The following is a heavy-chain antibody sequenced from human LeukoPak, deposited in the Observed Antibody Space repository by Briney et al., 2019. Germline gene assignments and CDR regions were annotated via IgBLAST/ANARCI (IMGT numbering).Heavy chain of an antibody. D-gene: IGHD3-9*01. V-gene: IGHV4-59*01. CDR2: IYYSGNT. CDR3: ARLVRYYDILTGYLPGGFDP. J-gene: IGHJ5*02. CDR1: GGSISPYY. Sequence: SETLSLTCTVSGGSISPYYWSWIRQPPGKGLEWLGYIYYSGNTDYNPSLKSRVAISVDTSKNQFSLKLSSVTAADTAVYYCARLVRYYDILTGYLPGGFDPWGQGTLVTVSS.